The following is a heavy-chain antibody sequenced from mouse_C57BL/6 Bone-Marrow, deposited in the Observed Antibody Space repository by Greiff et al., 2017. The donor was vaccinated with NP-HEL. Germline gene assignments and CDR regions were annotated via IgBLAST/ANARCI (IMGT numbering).Heavy chain of an antibody. CDR1: GYTFTEYT. D-gene: IGHD2-3*01. CDR2: FYPGSGSI. Sequence: VMLVESGAELVKPGASVKLSCKASGYTFTEYTIHWVKQRSGQGLEWIGWFYPGSGSIKYNEKFKDKATLTADKSSSTVYMELSRLTSEDSAVYFCARHEDRDDGYSYAMDYWGQGTSVTVSS. CDR3: ARHEDRDDGYSYAMDY. V-gene: IGHV1-62-2*01. J-gene: IGHJ4*01.